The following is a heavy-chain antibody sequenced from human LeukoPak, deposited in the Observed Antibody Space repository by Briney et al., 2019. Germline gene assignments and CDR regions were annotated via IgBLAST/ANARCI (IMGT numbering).Heavy chain of an antibody. Sequence: GGSLRLSCAASGFKFKDYYMNWIRQAPGKGLEWASHIISTGRGIHYADSVKGRFTISRDNAKNSLYLQMNSLRAEDTAVYYCARDYFFGMDVWGQGTTVIVSS. J-gene: IGHJ6*02. V-gene: IGHV3-11*01. CDR1: GFKFKDYY. CDR2: IISTGRGI. CDR3: ARDYFFGMDV.